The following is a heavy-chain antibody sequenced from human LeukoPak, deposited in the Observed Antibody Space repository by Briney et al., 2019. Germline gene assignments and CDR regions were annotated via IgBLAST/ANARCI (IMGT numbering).Heavy chain of an antibody. CDR3: TRGLRYYGSGSLSDNWLDP. CDR2: IYHSGST. J-gene: IGHJ5*02. Sequence: SGTLSLTCAVSGVSITYSYWWTWVRQPPGKGLEWIGEIYHSGSTNYNSSLKSRVTMSVDKSKNQFSLMLSSVTAADTAVYYCTRGLRYYGSGSLSDNWLDPWGQGTLVIVSS. D-gene: IGHD3-10*01. CDR1: GVSITYSYW. V-gene: IGHV4-4*02.